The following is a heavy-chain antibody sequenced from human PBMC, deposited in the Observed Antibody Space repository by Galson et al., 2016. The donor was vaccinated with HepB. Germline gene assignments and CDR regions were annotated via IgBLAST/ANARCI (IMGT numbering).Heavy chain of an antibody. CDR3: ASEGVCSDGSCYSGFDY. D-gene: IGHD2-15*01. CDR2: ISPYNGNS. J-gene: IGHJ4*02. Sequence: QSGAEVKKPGESLKISCKASGYSFTSDGISWVRQAPGQGLEWMGWISPYNGNSSYAQKFQGRVTMTTDTSTNTAYMELRSLRSDDTAVYYCASEGVCSDGSCYSGFDYWGQGTPVTVSS. CDR1: GYSFTSDG. V-gene: IGHV1-18*04.